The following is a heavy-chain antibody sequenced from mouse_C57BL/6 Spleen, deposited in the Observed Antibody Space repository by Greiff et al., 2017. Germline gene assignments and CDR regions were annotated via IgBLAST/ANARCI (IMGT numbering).Heavy chain of an antibody. J-gene: IGHJ2*01. D-gene: IGHD1-1*01. V-gene: IGHV1-64*01. CDR2: IHPNSGST. CDR3: ATGYYCSSYFDY. CDR1: GYTFTSYW. Sequence: QVQLQQPGAELVKPGASVKLSCKASGYTFTSYWMHWVKQRPGQGLEWIGMIHPNSGSTNYNEKFKSKATLTVDKSSSTAYMQLSSLTSEDSAVYYCATGYYCSSYFDYWGQGTTLTVSS.